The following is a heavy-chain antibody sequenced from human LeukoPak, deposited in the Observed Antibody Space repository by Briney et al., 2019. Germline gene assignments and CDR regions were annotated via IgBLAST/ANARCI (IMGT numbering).Heavy chain of an antibody. CDR2: IYTDDRT. CDR1: GFTFSDYY. J-gene: IGHJ4*02. V-gene: IGHV3-53*01. CDR3: ARDRYDDSGYYEY. Sequence: GGSLRLSCAASGFTFSDYYMSWIRQAPGKGLEWVSFIYTDDRTYYADSVKGRFAISRDNSKNTLYLHMNGLRAEDTALYYCARDRYDDSGYYEYWGQGTLVTVSS. D-gene: IGHD3-22*01.